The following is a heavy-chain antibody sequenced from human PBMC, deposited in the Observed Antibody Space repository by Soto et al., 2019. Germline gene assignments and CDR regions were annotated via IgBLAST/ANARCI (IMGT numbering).Heavy chain of an antibody. CDR1: GGTFSSYT. V-gene: IGHV1-69*02. J-gene: IGHJ5*02. CDR2: IIPILGIA. Sequence: QVPLVQSGAEVKKPGSSVKVSCKASGGTFSSYTISWVRQAPGQGLEWMGRIIPILGIANYAQKFQGRVTITADKPTSTAYMELSSMRSEDTAVYYCARGGGSGSGWLDPWGQGTLVTVSS. CDR3: ARGGGSGSGWLDP. D-gene: IGHD3-10*01.